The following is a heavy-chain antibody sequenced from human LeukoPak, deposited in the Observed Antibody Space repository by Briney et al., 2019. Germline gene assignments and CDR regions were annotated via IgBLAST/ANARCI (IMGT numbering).Heavy chain of an antibody. J-gene: IGHJ4*02. CDR3: ARDGQTSGSHDEY. Sequence: GVSLRLSCAASGFSFSTYNMNWVRRAPGKALEWGSSFTSGSTYRYYADSVKGRFTISRENAKNLLYLEVNSLTVDDTAVYYCARDGQTSGSHDEYWGQGTLVTVSS. CDR1: GFSFSTYN. D-gene: IGHD1-26*01. CDR2: FTSGSTYR. V-gene: IGHV3-21*01.